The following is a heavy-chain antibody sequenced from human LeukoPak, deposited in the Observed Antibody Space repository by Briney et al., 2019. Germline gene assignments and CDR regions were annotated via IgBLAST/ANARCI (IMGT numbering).Heavy chain of an antibody. Sequence: GGSLRLSCAASGFTFSSYSMNWVRQAPGKGLEWVSYISSSSTIYYADSVKGRFTISRDNAKNSLYLQMNSLRAEDTAVYYCARDQSLGGYSYGYIDNWGQGTLVTVSS. D-gene: IGHD5-18*01. CDR1: GFTFSSYS. J-gene: IGHJ4*02. V-gene: IGHV3-48*01. CDR3: ARDQSLGGYSYGYIDN. CDR2: ISSSSTI.